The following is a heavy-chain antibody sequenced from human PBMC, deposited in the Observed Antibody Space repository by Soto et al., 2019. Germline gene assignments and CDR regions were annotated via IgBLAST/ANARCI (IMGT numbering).Heavy chain of an antibody. CDR1: GFTFSSYG. J-gene: IGHJ6*02. D-gene: IGHD2-2*01. CDR3: AKDIVVVPAAQGYYYYYGMDV. CDR2: ISYDGSNK. Sequence: QVQLVESGGGVVQPGRSLRLSCAASGFTFSSYGMHWVRQAPGKGLEWVAVISYDGSNKYYADSVKGRFTISRDNSKITLYLQINSLRAEDTAVYYCAKDIVVVPAAQGYYYYYGMDVWGQGTTVTVSS. V-gene: IGHV3-30*18.